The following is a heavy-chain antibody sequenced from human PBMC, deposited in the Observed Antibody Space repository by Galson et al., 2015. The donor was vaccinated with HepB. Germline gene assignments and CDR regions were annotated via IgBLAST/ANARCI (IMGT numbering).Heavy chain of an antibody. V-gene: IGHV3-21*01. CDR2: ISSSSSYI. D-gene: IGHD3-10*01. CDR3: ARVGFGDGYYYGMDV. Sequence: SLRLSCAASGFTFSSYSMNWVRQAPGKGLEWVSSISSSSSYIYYADSVKGRFTISRDNAKNSLYLQMNSLRAEDTAVYYCARVGFGDGYYYGMDVWGQGTTVTVSS. CDR1: GFTFSSYS. J-gene: IGHJ6*02.